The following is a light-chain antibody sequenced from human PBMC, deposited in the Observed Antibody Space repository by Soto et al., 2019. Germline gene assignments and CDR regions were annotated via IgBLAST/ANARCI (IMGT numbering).Light chain of an antibody. J-gene: IGLJ2*01. CDR2: EVS. CDR3: SSSTSSRVL. CDR1: SSAVGDYNY. Sequence: QSALTQPASVSGSPGQSITISCTGTSSAVGDYNYVSWYQQHPGKAPKLMIYEVSNRPSGVSNRFSGSKSGNTASLTISGLQAEDDANYYCSSSTSSRVLFGGGTKLTVL. V-gene: IGLV2-14*01.